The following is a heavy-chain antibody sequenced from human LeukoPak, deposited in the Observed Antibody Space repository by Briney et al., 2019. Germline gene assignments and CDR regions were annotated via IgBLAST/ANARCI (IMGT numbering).Heavy chain of an antibody. CDR2: INPNSGGT. D-gene: IGHD3-3*01. CDR3: ARGGDTIFGVVIILDY. V-gene: IGHV1-2*02. J-gene: IGHJ4*02. CDR1: GYTFTGYY. Sequence: ASVKVSCKASGYTFTGYYMHWVRHAPGQGLEWMGWINPNSGGTNYAQKFQGRVTMTRDTSISTAYMELSRLRSDDTAVYYCARGGDTIFGVVIILDYWGQGTLVTVSS.